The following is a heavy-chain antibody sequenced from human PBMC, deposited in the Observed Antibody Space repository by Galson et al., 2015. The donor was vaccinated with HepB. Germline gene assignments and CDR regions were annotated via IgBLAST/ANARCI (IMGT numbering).Heavy chain of an antibody. Sequence: SLRLSCAASGFTFSSYGMHWVRQAPGKGLEWVAFIRYDGSNKYYADSVKGRFTISRDNSKNTLYLQMNSLRAEDTAVYYCATCLDLWVGDAFDIWGQGTMVTVSS. J-gene: IGHJ3*02. D-gene: IGHD3-3*01. CDR2: IRYDGSNK. V-gene: IGHV3-30*02. CDR1: GFTFSSYG. CDR3: ATCLDLWVGDAFDI.